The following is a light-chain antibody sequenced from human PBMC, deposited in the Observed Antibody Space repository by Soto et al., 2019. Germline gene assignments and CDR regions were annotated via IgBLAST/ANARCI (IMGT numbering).Light chain of an antibody. Sequence: ELTQPPSVSVSPGQTASITCSGDKLGDKYACWYQQKPGQSPVLVIYQDSKRPSGIPERFSGSNSGNTATLTISGTQAMDEADYYCQAWDSSTVFGTGTKVTVL. CDR1: KLGDKY. J-gene: IGLJ1*01. CDR3: QAWDSSTV. V-gene: IGLV3-1*01. CDR2: QDS.